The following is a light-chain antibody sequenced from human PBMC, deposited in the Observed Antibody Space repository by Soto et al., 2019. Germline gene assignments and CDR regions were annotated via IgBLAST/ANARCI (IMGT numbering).Light chain of an antibody. V-gene: IGKV3-11*01. Sequence: TVLTQSPATLSLSPGERATLSCKASQRIGNSLGWFQQKPGQAPRLLIDDAFNRATGIPARFTGSGSGSDFTLTISSLEPEDFAVYYCQQRSNFLTFGGGTKV. CDR2: DAF. CDR3: QQRSNFLT. CDR1: QRIGNS. J-gene: IGKJ4*01.